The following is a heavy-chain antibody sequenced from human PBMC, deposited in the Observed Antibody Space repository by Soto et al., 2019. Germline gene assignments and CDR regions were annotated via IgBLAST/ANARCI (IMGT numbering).Heavy chain of an antibody. D-gene: IGHD6-19*01. CDR3: ARDSHHSSGWYDPHNWFDP. CDR1: GFTFSSYG. J-gene: IGHJ5*02. V-gene: IGHV3-33*08. Sequence: RRLSCAASGFTFSSYGMHWVRQAPGKGLEWVAVIWYDGSNKYYADSVKGRFTISRDNSKNTLYLQMNSLRAEDTAVYYCARDSHHSSGWYDPHNWFDPWGQGTLVTVSS. CDR2: IWYDGSNK.